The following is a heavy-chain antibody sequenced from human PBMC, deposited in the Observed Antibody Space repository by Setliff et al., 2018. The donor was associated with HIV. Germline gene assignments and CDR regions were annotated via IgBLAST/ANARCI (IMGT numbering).Heavy chain of an antibody. V-gene: IGHV4-39*07. D-gene: IGHD3-9*01. CDR3: ARDQPQDYDSLTGYYTGRYFDY. CDR1: GGSISSNSYY. J-gene: IGHJ4*02. CDR2: IYHSGRT. Sequence: SETLSLTCTVSGGSISSNSYYWGWIRQPPGKGLGWIGSIYHSGRTYYNPSLKSRVTISVDTSKNQFSLKLTSVTAADTAVYYCARDQPQDYDSLTGYYTGRYFDYWGRGTLVTVS.